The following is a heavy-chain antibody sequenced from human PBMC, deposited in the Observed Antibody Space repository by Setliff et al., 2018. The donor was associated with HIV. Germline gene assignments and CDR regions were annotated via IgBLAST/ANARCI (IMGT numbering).Heavy chain of an antibody. CDR3: ARGEVTTVRYFDL. J-gene: IGHJ2*01. CDR1: GGSFSGYY. V-gene: IGHV4-34*01. D-gene: IGHD3-3*01. CDR2: IVHRGDT. Sequence: ASETLSLTCAVSGGSFSGYYWNWIRQPPGKGLEWIGEIVHRGDTNYNPSLKIRVIISVDVSKNQFSLNLNSVTAADTAVYYCARGEVTTVRYFDLWCRGTLVTVSS.